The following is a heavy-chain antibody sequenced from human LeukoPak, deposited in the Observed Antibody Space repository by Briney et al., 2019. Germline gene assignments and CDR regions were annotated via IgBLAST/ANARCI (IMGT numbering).Heavy chain of an antibody. CDR1: GYSFTSYW. V-gene: IGHV5-51*01. Sequence: GESLKISCKGSGYSFTSYWIGWVRQMPGKGQEWMGIIYPGDSDTRCSPSFQGQVTISADKSISTAYLQWSSLKASDTAMYYCARLSYDSSGYLQDRYYFGYWGQGTLVTVSS. CDR3: ARLSYDSSGYLQDRYYFGY. CDR2: IYPGDSDT. J-gene: IGHJ4*02. D-gene: IGHD3-22*01.